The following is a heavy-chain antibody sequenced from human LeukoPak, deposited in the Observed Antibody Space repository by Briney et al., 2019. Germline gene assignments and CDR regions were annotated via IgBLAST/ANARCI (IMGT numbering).Heavy chain of an antibody. CDR1: GITFISAW. Sequence: PGGSLRLACAASGITFISAWMNWVRQAPGKGLEWVGRIKSKTDGGTAEYAAPVKGPFIISRDDSKNTLYLQMNSLNSDDTGVYYCATALRGVGFWGQGTLVTVPS. D-gene: IGHD3-3*01. CDR2: IKSKTDGGTA. J-gene: IGHJ4*02. V-gene: IGHV3-15*01. CDR3: ATALRGVGF.